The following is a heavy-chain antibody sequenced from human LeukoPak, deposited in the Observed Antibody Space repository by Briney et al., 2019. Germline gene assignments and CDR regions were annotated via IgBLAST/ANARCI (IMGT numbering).Heavy chain of an antibody. CDR2: IYPGDSDT. Sequence: GESLKISCKGSGYSFTSYWIGWVRQMPGKGLEWMGIIYPGDSDTRYSPSFQGQVTISADKSISTAYLQWSSLKASHTAIYYRARPITIFGGVTFFDYWGQGTLVTVSS. J-gene: IGHJ4*02. V-gene: IGHV5-51*01. CDR1: GYSFTSYW. D-gene: IGHD3-3*01. CDR3: ARPITIFGGVTFFDY.